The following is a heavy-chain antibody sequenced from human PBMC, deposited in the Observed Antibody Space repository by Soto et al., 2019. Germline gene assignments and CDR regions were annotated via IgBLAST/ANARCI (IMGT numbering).Heavy chain of an antibody. CDR2: IIPVFGTT. J-gene: IGHJ4*02. V-gene: IGHV1-69*13. D-gene: IGHD5-12*01. Sequence: ASVKVSCKAPGGTFKNNGISWVRQAPGQGLEWMGGIIPVFGTTNYAQKFQGRLTITADDFTSTVYMELSRLRYEDTAVYYCARENGVAVATILYYFADWGPGTLVTVSS. CDR1: GGTFKNNG. CDR3: ARENGVAVATILYYFAD.